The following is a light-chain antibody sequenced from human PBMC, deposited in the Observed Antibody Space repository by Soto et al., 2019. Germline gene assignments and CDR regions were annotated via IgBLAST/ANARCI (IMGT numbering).Light chain of an antibody. CDR3: CSYAGRFTWV. V-gene: IGLV2-23*02. CDR2: EVS. CDR1: SSDVGSYNL. J-gene: IGLJ2*01. Sequence: QSVLTQPASVSGSPGQSITISCTGTSSDVGSYNLVSWYQQHPGKAPKLVIYEVSKRPSGVSNRFSGSKSGNTASLTISGLQAEDEADYYCCSYAGRFTWVFGGGTKLTVL.